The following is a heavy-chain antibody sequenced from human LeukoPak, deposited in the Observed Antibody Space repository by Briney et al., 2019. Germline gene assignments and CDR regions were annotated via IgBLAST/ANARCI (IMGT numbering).Heavy chain of an antibody. D-gene: IGHD3-16*01. CDR2: ISSSSSHI. Sequence: GGSLRLSCAASGFTFSSYSMNWVRQAPGKGLEWVSSISSSSSHIYYADSVKGRFTISRDNAKNSLYLQMNSLRAEDTAVYYCARDPYGGFDYWGQGTLVTVSS. J-gene: IGHJ4*02. CDR1: GFTFSSYS. CDR3: ARDPYGGFDY. V-gene: IGHV3-21*01.